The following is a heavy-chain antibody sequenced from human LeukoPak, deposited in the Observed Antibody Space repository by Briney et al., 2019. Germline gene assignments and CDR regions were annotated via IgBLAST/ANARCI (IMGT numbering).Heavy chain of an antibody. CDR3: ARDRGSQPFIDY. J-gene: IGHJ4*02. CDR1: GGSIRSYY. Sequence: PSETLSLTCTVSGGSIRSYYWSWIRQPPGKGLEWIGYIYYSGSTNYNPSLKSRVTISVDTSKNQFSLKLSSVTAADTAVYYCARDRGSQPFIDYWGQGTLVTVSS. V-gene: IGHV4-59*01. CDR2: IYYSGST. D-gene: IGHD1-26*01.